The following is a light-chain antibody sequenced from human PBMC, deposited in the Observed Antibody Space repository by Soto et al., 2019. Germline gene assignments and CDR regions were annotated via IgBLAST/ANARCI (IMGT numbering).Light chain of an antibody. J-gene: IGKJ4*01. CDR2: SAS. CDR3: QERNRWPRGT. Sequence: EVVLTQSPATLSLSPGESATLSCRASQSVSVNFAWYQQKPGQAPRPLIYSASDRAPGIPARFSGRGSGTYFTLTISSLEPEDFAFYYCQERNRWPRGTFGGGTKLESK. CDR1: QSVSVN. V-gene: IGKV3-11*01.